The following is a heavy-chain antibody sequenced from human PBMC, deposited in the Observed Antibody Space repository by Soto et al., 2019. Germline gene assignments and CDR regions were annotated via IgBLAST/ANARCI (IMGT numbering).Heavy chain of an antibody. CDR2: ISYDGSNK. J-gene: IGHJ4*02. Sequence: QVQLVESGGGVVQPGRSLRLSCAASGFTFSSYGMHWVRQAPGKGLEWVAVISYDGSNKYYADSVKGRFTISRDNSKNTLYLQMNSLRPEDTVVYYCAKGLTMIVPGGIGYLGQGTLVTVSS. CDR3: AKGLTMIVPGGIGY. V-gene: IGHV3-30*18. CDR1: GFTFSSYG. D-gene: IGHD3-22*01.